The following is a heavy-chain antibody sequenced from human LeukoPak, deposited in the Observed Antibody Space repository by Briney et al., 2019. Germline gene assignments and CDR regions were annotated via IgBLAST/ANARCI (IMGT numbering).Heavy chain of an antibody. CDR2: IYYSGST. CDR1: GGSINTYY. J-gene: IGHJ4*02. V-gene: IGHV4-59*05. Sequence: SETLSLTCTVSGGSINTYYWSWIRQPPGKGLEWIGSIYYSGSTYYNPSLKSRVTISVDTSKNQFSLKLSSVTAADTAVYYCATGGIDSIDYWGQGTLVTVSS. CDR3: ATGGIDSIDY. D-gene: IGHD3-22*01.